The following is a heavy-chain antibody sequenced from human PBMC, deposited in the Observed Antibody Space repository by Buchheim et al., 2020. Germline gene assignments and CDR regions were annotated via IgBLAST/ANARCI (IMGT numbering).Heavy chain of an antibody. J-gene: IGHJ4*02. V-gene: IGHV3-23*01. Sequence: EVQLLESGGGLVQPGGSLRLSCAASGFTFSSNTMSWVRQAPGKGLEWVSAITASGGTTSYADSVKGRFTISRYNSKNTLYLQMDSLRAEDTAIYYCANGAYCGGDCYSYFDYWGQGSL. CDR3: ANGAYCGGDCYSYFDY. CDR1: GFTFSSNT. D-gene: IGHD2-21*02. CDR2: ITASGGTT.